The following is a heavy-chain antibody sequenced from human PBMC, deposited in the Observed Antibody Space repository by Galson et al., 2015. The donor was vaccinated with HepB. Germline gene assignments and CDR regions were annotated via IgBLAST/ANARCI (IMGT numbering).Heavy chain of an antibody. J-gene: IGHJ6*02. Sequence: SLRLSCAASGFTFSSYGMHWVRQAPGKGLEWVAVISYDGSNKYYTDSVKGRFTISRDNSKNTLYLQMNSLRAEDTAVYYCAKADDSSSWGDYYYYGMDVWGQGTTVTVSS. V-gene: IGHV3-30*18. CDR2: ISYDGSNK. CDR3: AKADDSSSWGDYYYYGMDV. D-gene: IGHD6-13*01. CDR1: GFTFSSYG.